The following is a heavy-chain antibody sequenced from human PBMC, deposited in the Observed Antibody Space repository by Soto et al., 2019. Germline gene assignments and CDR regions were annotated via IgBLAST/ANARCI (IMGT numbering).Heavy chain of an antibody. D-gene: IGHD3-22*01. CDR3: ARTGYDRSGYFVEYYFDY. CDR2: ISNDGSNP. Sequence: GGSLRLSCAASGFTFSKYAMHWVRQARGTGLEWVAVISNDGSNPYYADSVKGRFTIARDNSKNTLYLQMNSLREEDTAVYYCARTGYDRSGYFVEYYFDYWGQGTLVTVSS. J-gene: IGHJ4*02. CDR1: GFTFSKYA. V-gene: IGHV3-30-3*01.